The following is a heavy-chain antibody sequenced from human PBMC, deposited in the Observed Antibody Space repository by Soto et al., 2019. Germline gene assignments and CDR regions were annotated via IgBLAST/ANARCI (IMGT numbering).Heavy chain of an antibody. CDR1: GFTFSSYG. CDR2: IWYDGSNK. CDR3: ARDRWLGSSGYYGYFDY. Sequence: GGSLRLSCAASGFTFSSYGMHWVRQAPGKGLEWVAVIWYDGSNKYYADSVKGRFTISRDNSKNTLYLQMNSLRAEDTAVYYCARDRWLGSSGYYGYFDYWGQGTLVTVSS. D-gene: IGHD3-22*01. V-gene: IGHV3-33*01. J-gene: IGHJ4*02.